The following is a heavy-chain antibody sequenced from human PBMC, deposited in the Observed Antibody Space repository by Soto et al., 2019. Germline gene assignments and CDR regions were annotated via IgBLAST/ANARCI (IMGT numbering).Heavy chain of an antibody. CDR2: ISGSGGST. CDR3: AKHRPKAPDY. J-gene: IGHJ4*02. CDR1: GFIFCDNY. Sequence: GGSLRLSCEASGFIFCDNYMSWVRQAPGKGLEWVSAISGSGGSTYYADSVKGRFTISRDNSKNTLYLQMNSLRAEDTAVYYCAKHRPKAPDYWGQGTLVTVSS. V-gene: IGHV3-23*01.